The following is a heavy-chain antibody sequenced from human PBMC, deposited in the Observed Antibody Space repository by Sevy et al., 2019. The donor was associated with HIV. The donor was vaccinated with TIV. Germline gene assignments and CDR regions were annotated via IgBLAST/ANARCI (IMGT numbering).Heavy chain of an antibody. CDR1: GGSISSSSYY. CDR3: ATTITIFGVVTPYYYYGMDV. J-gene: IGHJ6*02. D-gene: IGHD3-3*01. CDR2: IYYSGST. V-gene: IGHV4-39*01. Sequence: SETLSLTCTVSGGSISSSSYYWGWIRQPPGKGLEWIGSIYYSGSTYYHPSLKSRVTISVDTSKNQFSLKLSSVTAADTAVYYCATTITIFGVVTPYYYYGMDVWGQGTTVTVSS.